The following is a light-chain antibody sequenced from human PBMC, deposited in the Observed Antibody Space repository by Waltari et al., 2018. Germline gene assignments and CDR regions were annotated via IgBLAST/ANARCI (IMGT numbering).Light chain of an antibody. CDR2: DVS. CDR1: SRDVGGYNF. V-gene: IGLV2-14*01. J-gene: IGLJ2*01. Sequence: QSALTQPASVSGSPGQSITISCSGTSRDVGGYNFVSWYKQNPGKDPKLKTYDVSKRPPGVSNRFSGSKSGNTASLTISGLQADDEADYYCSSYTSSSYVIFGGGTKLTVL. CDR3: SSYTSSSYVI.